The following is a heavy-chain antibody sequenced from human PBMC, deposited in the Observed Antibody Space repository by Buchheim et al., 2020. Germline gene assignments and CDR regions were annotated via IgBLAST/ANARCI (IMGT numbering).Heavy chain of an antibody. CDR3: ARYGVAEGLYFDY. CDR2: INKSGTEK. CDR1: GFTFSNFW. Sequence: EVQLVESGGGLVQPGGSLRLSCAASGFTFSNFWMNWVRQAPGKGLEWVASINKSGTEKYYVDSVKGRFTVSRDNAKNSLYLQMNNLRAEDTAVYYCARYGVAEGLYFDYWGQGTL. V-gene: IGHV3-7*01. J-gene: IGHJ4*02. D-gene: IGHD2-15*01.